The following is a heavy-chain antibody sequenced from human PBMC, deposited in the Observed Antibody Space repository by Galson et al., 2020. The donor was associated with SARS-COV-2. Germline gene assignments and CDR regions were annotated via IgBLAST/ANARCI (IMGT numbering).Heavy chain of an antibody. Sequence: SETLSLTCTVSGYFIRSGYYWGCLRPPPEQRLEWIGSIYHRGTNYDHPSLKSRVTFSVDTSKNQFSLKLSSVTAAVTAVYYCARVRIGTTGHLGYWGHGTRVT. CDR3: ARVRIGTTGHLGY. V-gene: IGHV4-38-2*02. CDR1: GYFIRSGYY. CDR2: IYHRGTN. J-gene: IGHJ4*01. D-gene: IGHD1-1*01.